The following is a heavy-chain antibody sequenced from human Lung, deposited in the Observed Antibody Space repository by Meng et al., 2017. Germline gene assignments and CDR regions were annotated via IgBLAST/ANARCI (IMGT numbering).Heavy chain of an antibody. CDR1: GGSLSNYD. CDR2: INHSGST. J-gene: IGHJ4*02. Sequence: QVQIQQAGAGLCKPSHPLSPTCVVSGGSLSNYDCGWIRQPPGKGLEWIGEINHSGSTNYNPSLESRATISVDTSQNNLSLKLSSVTAADSAVYYCARGPTTMAHDFDYWGQGTLVTVSS. D-gene: IGHD4-11*01. V-gene: IGHV4-34*01. CDR3: ARGPTTMAHDFDY.